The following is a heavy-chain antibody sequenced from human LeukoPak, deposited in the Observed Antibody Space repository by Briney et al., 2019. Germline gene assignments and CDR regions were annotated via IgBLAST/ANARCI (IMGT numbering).Heavy chain of an antibody. CDR1: GFPFSSYA. J-gene: IGHJ4*02. V-gene: IGHV3-23*01. D-gene: IGHD3-16*01. CDR3: VLDARLGESLR. Sequence: GGSLRLSCTGSGFPFSSYAMSWVRQAPGKGLEWVSYISARGSDTYYADSVKGRLTTSRDNAKNTLCLEMNSLRVEDTAVYFCVLDARLGESLRWGQGTLVTVSS. CDR2: ISARGSDT.